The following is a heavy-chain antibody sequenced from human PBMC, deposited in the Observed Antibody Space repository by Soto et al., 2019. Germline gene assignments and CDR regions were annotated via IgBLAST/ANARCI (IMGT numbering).Heavy chain of an antibody. V-gene: IGHV1-18*01. Sequence: IQLLQSAGAVKRPGASVKVSCKASGYTFNTFGLTWVLQAPGEGLEWMGCISGYGGKRDYSRKLQGRLTLTADPSTSTSYMELRNLTSDDTAVYYCARGWGKYFGVNDFWGQVPWSPSPQ. J-gene: IGHJ4*01. D-gene: IGHD2-8*01. CDR2: ISGYGGKR. CDR1: GYTFNTFG. CDR3: ARGWGKYFGVNDF.